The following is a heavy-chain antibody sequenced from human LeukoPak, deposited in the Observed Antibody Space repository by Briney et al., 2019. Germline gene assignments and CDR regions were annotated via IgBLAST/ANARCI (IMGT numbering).Heavy chain of an antibody. CDR3: AKGTSMIVVVTDSFDY. V-gene: IGHV3-23*01. CDR1: GFTFSSYA. D-gene: IGHD3-22*01. CDR2: ISGSGGST. Sequence: GGSLRLSCAASGFTFSSYAMSWVRQAPGKALEWVSTISGSGGSTYYADSVKGRFTISRDNSKNTLYLQMNSLRAEDTAVYYGAKGTSMIVVVTDSFDYWGQGTLVTVSS. J-gene: IGHJ4*02.